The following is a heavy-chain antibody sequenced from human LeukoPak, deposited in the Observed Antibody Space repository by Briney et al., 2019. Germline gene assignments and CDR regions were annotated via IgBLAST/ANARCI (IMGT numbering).Heavy chain of an antibody. CDR3: ARQKYYYGSGSPQDKDYFDY. D-gene: IGHD3-10*01. V-gene: IGHV4-39*01. J-gene: IGHJ4*02. CDR1: GGSISSSSYY. Sequence: SETLSLTCTVSGGSISSSSYYWGWIRQPPGKGLEWIASIYYSGSTYYNPSLKSRVTISVDTSKNQFSLKLSSVTAADTAVYYCARQKYYYGSGSPQDKDYFDYWGQGTLVTVSA. CDR2: IYYSGST.